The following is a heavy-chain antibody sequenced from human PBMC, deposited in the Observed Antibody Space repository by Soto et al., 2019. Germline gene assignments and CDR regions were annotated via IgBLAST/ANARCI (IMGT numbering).Heavy chain of an antibody. V-gene: IGHV4-59*01. Sequence: PSETLSLTCTVSGGSTSSYYWSWIRQPPGKGLEWIGYIYYSGSTNYNPSLKSRVTISVDTSKNQFSLKLSSVTAADTAVYYCARVLADSSGLYYYYYGMDVWGQGTTVTVSS. D-gene: IGHD6-19*01. CDR3: ARVLADSSGLYYYYYGMDV. CDR1: GGSTSSYY. CDR2: IYYSGST. J-gene: IGHJ6*02.